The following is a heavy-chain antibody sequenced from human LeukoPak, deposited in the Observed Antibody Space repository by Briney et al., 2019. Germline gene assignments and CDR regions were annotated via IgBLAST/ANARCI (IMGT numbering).Heavy chain of an antibody. CDR1: GGYISSYY. CDR3: TLGDFSSTSCYVFDY. V-gene: IGHV4-59*01. CDR2: IFNSGST. D-gene: IGHD2-2*01. Sequence: SETLSLTCTVSGGYISSYYWSWIRQPPGEGLEWIGYIFNSGSTNYNPSLKSRVTISVDTSKNQFSLKLSSVTAADTAVYFCTLGDFSSTSCYVFDYWGQGTLVTVSS. J-gene: IGHJ4*02.